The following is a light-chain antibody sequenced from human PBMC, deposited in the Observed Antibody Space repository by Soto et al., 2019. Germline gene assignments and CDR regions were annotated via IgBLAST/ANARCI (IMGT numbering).Light chain of an antibody. Sequence: QAVLTQPPSVSGAPGQRVTISCTGSSSNFGAGYDVHWYQQLPGTAPNLLTYGNSNRPSGVPDRFSGSKSGTSASLASTGLQAEDEADYYGQSYDSSLSGYVVFGGGTKLTVL. CDR1: SSNFGAGYD. CDR2: GNS. J-gene: IGLJ2*01. CDR3: QSYDSSLSGYVV. V-gene: IGLV1-40*01.